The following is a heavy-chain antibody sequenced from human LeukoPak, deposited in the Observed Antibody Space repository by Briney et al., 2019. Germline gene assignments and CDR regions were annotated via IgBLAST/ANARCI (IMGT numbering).Heavy chain of an antibody. Sequence: GGSLRLSCAASGFTFSNFAMTWVRQAPGRGLEWVSVISGTGTGTYYADSVKGRFTISRDDAKNSLYLQMNSLRAEDTAVYYCARDLDYGDYGRFFDYWGQGTLVTVSS. CDR1: GFTFSNFA. V-gene: IGHV3-23*01. CDR3: ARDLDYGDYGRFFDY. D-gene: IGHD4-17*01. J-gene: IGHJ4*02. CDR2: ISGTGTGT.